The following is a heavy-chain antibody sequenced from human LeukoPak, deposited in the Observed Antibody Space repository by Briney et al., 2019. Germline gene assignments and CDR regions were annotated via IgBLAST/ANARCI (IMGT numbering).Heavy chain of an antibody. CDR3: ARDKSSAAGLFDY. V-gene: IGHV3-21*01. CDR2: ISSSSYI. Sequence: PGGSLRLSCAASGFTFSSYSMNWVRQAPGKGLEWVSSISSSSYIYYADSVKGRFTISRDNAKNSLYLQMNSLRAEDTAVYYCARDKSSAAGLFDYWGQGTLVTVSS. CDR1: GFTFSSYS. D-gene: IGHD6-13*01. J-gene: IGHJ4*02.